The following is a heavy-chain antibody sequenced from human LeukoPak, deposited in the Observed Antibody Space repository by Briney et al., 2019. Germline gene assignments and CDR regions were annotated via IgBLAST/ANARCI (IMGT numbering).Heavy chain of an antibody. D-gene: IGHD6-6*01. CDR1: GGSISSYY. Sequence: SETLSLTCTVSGGSISSYYWSWIRQPPGKGLEWIGYIYTSGSTNYNPSLKSRVTISVDTSKNQFSLKLSSMTAADTAVYYCAGHSSTEPLGLVRIWNWFDPWGQGTLVTVSS. CDR2: IYTSGST. V-gene: IGHV4-4*09. J-gene: IGHJ5*02. CDR3: AGHSSTEPLGLVRIWNWFDP.